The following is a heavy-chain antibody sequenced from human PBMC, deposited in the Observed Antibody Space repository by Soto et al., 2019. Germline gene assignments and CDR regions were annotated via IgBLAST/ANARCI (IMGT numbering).Heavy chain of an antibody. CDR3: ASDLSPYYYYALDV. V-gene: IGHV3-23*01. CDR2: ISGNGADT. CDR1: GFTFSSYA. D-gene: IGHD3-16*02. Sequence: PGGSLRLSCAASGFTFSSYAMSWVRQAPGKGLEWVSAISGNGADTSYADSVRGRFTISRDNSKDTLFLQMNSLRADDTGVYFCASDLSPYYYYALDVWGQGTTVTVSS. J-gene: IGHJ6*02.